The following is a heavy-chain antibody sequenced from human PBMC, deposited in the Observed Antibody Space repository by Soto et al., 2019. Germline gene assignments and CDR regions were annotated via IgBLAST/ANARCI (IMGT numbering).Heavy chain of an antibody. CDR3: AKLQTYSYGPGAYFDY. Sequence: GSLRFPCAASGFHFSSYAMHWVRQAPAKGLEWVSAISGSGGSTDYFDSVKGRFTISRDNSKNTLYLQMNSLRAEDTAVYYCAKLQTYSYGPGAYFDYWGQGTVVTVSS. D-gene: IGHD5-18*01. J-gene: IGHJ4*02. CDR1: GFHFSSYA. CDR2: ISGSGGST. V-gene: IGHV3-23*01.